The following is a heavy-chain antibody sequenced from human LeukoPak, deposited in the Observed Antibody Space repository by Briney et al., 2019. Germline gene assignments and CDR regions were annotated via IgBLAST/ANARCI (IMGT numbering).Heavy chain of an antibody. V-gene: IGHV5-51*01. Sequence: GESLKISCKGSGYTFTSNWIGWVRQMPGNGLELMGIIFPGDSYTRYSPSFEDQVTISADESTSTVYLQWNSLQASDTAMYYCARRGGTAMATDYWGQGTLVTVSS. CDR1: GYTFTSNW. CDR2: IFPGDSYT. D-gene: IGHD5-18*01. CDR3: ARRGGTAMATDY. J-gene: IGHJ4*02.